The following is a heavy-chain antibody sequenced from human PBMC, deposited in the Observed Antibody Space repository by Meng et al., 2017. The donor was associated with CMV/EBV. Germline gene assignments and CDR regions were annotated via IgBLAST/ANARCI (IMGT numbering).Heavy chain of an antibody. CDR2: TFGGGNS. CDR3: ARDSSWGLDV. Sequence: SCAASGFIVSSKYMSWVRQSPGKGLEWVSLTFGGGNSHYADFVKGRFTVSRDNSKNTLYLQMNRLRAEDTAVYYCARDSSWGLDVWGQGTTVTVSS. D-gene: IGHD6-6*01. J-gene: IGHJ6*02. CDR1: GFIVSSKY. V-gene: IGHV3-53*01.